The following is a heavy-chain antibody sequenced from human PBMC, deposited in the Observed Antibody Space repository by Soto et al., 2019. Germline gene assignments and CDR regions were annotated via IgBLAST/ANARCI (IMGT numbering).Heavy chain of an antibody. J-gene: IGHJ3*02. CDR3: ARGVQMNAFDI. Sequence: EVQLVESGGGLVQPGGSLRLSCAASGFTFSSYDMHWVRQATGKGLEWVSAIGTAGDTYYPASVKGRFTISRENARNSFYLQMNGLRVGDTGVYYCARGVQMNAFDIWGQGTMVTVSS. CDR2: IGTAGDT. CDR1: GFTFSSYD. V-gene: IGHV3-13*01. D-gene: IGHD1-1*01.